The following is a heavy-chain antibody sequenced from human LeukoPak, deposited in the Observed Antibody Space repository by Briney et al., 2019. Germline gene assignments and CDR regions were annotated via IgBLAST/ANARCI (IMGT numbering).Heavy chain of an antibody. CDR1: GGTFSSYA. Sequence: GASVTVSCKASGGTFSSYAISWVRQAPGQGLEWMGGIIPIFGTANYAQKFQGRVTITADESTSTGYMELSSLRSQDTAVYYCARDLGVDFSDYGDYRHPLHFDYWGQGTLVTVSS. J-gene: IGHJ4*02. D-gene: IGHD4-17*01. V-gene: IGHV1-69*13. CDR3: ARDLGVDFSDYGDYRHPLHFDY. CDR2: IIPIFGTA.